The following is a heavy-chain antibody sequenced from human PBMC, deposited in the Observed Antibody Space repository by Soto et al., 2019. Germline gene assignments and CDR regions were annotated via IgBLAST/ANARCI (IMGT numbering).Heavy chain of an antibody. CDR1: GGSVSSGDYY. CDR3: ASIPVATYMINWFDP. V-gene: IGHV4-61*08. J-gene: IGHJ5*02. Sequence: SETLSLTCTVSGGSVSSGDYYWSWIRQPPGKGLEWIGYIYYSGSTNYNPPLKSRVSISLDTSKNQFSLRLTSVTAADTAVYYCASIPVATYMINWFDPWGQGTLVTVSS. D-gene: IGHD3-16*01. CDR2: IYYSGST.